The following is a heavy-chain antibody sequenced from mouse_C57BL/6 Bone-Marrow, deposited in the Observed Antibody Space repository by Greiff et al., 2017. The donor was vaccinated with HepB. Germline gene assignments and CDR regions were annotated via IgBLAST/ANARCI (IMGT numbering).Heavy chain of an antibody. Sequence: EVMLVESGGGLVQPKGSLKLSCAASGFSFNTYAMNWVRQAPGKGLEWVARIRSKSNNYATYYADSVKDRFTISRDDSESMLYLQMNNLKTEDTAMYYCVRHGYYGSSSWFAYWGLGTLVTVSA. V-gene: IGHV10-1*01. CDR3: VRHGYYGSSSWFAY. CDR1: GFSFNTYA. D-gene: IGHD1-1*01. CDR2: IRSKSNNYAT. J-gene: IGHJ3*01.